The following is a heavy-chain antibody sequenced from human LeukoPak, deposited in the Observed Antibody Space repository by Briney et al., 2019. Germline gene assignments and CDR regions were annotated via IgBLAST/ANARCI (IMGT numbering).Heavy chain of an antibody. Sequence: GGSLRLSCAASGFTFSSYWMSWVRQAPGKGLEWVANIKQDGSEKYYVDSVKGRFTISRDNAKNSLYLQMNSLRAEDTAVYYCARDGITIFGVVSDAFDIWGQGTMVTVSS. CDR3: ARDGITIFGVVSDAFDI. V-gene: IGHV3-7*01. D-gene: IGHD3-3*01. J-gene: IGHJ3*02. CDR1: GFTFSSYW. CDR2: IKQDGSEK.